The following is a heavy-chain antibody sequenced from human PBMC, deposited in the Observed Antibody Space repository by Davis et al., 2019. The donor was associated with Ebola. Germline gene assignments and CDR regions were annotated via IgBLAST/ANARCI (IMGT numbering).Heavy chain of an antibody. Sequence: PGGSLRLSCAASGFTFSSYGMHWVRQAPGKGLEWVAVIWYDGSNKYYADSVKGRFTISRDNSKNTLYLQMNSLRAEDTAVYYCARDGIATPSDGMDVWGKGTTVTVSS. CDR3: ARDGIATPSDGMDV. CDR2: IWYDGSNK. V-gene: IGHV3-33*08. D-gene: IGHD2-15*01. CDR1: GFTFSSYG. J-gene: IGHJ6*04.